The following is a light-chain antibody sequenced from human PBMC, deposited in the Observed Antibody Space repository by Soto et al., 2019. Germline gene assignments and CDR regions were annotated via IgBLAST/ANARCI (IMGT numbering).Light chain of an antibody. V-gene: IGLV1-47*02. Sequence: QTVVTQPPSASGTPGQRVTISCSGSSTNIETNYVFWHQQRPGTAPKLLIYSNDQRPSGVPDRFSGSKSGTSASLAISGLRSEYEAEYYCATWDDSLSGVVFGGGTQLTVL. CDR2: SND. J-gene: IGLJ7*01. CDR1: STNIETNY. CDR3: ATWDDSLSGVV.